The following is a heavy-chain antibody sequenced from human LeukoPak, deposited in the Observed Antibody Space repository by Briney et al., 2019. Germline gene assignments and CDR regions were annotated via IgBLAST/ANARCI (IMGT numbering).Heavy chain of an antibody. Sequence: ASVKLSCTASGYTFTSYDINWVRQAPGQGLEWMGWMNPNSGNTGYAQKFQGRVTITRNTSISTAYMELSSLRSEDTAVYYCARGLDTAMSGPVSFDYWGQGTLVTVSS. V-gene: IGHV1-8*03. CDR3: ARGLDTAMSGPVSFDY. J-gene: IGHJ4*02. CDR1: GYTFTSYD. CDR2: MNPNSGNT. D-gene: IGHD5-18*01.